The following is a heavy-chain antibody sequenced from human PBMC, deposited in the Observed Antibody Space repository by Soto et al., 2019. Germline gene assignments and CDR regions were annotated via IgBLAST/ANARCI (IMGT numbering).Heavy chain of an antibody. V-gene: IGHV2-5*02. CDR2: IYWADDK. CDR3: VHPYNDILIGYYGYFDY. CDR1: GFSLSTNGVG. J-gene: IGHJ4*02. Sequence: QITLKESGPTLVKPTQTLTLTCTFSGFSLSTNGVGVGWIRQPPGKTLEWLALIYWADDKRYSPSLKSRLTITRDTSKNQVVLTMNNMDPVDTATYYCVHPYNDILIGYYGYFDYWGQGTLVTVSS. D-gene: IGHD3-9*01.